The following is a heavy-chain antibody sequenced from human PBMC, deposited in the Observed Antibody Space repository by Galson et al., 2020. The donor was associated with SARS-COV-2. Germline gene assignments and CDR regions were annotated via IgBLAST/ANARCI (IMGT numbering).Heavy chain of an antibody. CDR3: ARDVRAGGYALFEH. Sequence: SQTLSLTCTVSGYSISSGYYCGWHRQTPGNGLEWIGSIYHSGITSYNPSLRSPVTISVDTSKNQFSLKLSAVTAADTAVYFCARDVRAGGYALFEHWDQGTMVTVSS. CDR1: GYSISSGYY. V-gene: IGHV4-38-2*02. CDR2: IYHSGIT. J-gene: IGHJ4*02. D-gene: IGHD3-22*01.